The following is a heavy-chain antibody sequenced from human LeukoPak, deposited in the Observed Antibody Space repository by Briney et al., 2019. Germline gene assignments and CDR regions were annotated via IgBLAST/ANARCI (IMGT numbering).Heavy chain of an antibody. CDR2: INPNSGGT. CDR1: GYTFTGYY. Sequence: ASVKVSCKASGYTFTGYYMHWVRQAPGQGLEWMGWINPNSGGTNYAQKVQGRVTMTRDTSISTAYMELSRLRSDDTAVYYCARVPVPYGSGSYSFDYWGQGILVTVSS. V-gene: IGHV1-2*02. D-gene: IGHD3-10*01. J-gene: IGHJ4*02. CDR3: ARVPVPYGSGSYSFDY.